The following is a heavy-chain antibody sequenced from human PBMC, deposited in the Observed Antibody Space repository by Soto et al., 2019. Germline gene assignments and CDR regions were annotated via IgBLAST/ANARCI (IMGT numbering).Heavy chain of an antibody. V-gene: IGHV4-59*01. Sequence: SETLSLTCTVSGAPITINYWSWIRQAPGKGLEWIGYIYYSGSTTYNPSLKSRVTMSADTSKDQFSLKLNSVTAADTAVYYCARDAAGAYDHSGHGIPVTVSS. J-gene: IGHJ4*01. CDR1: GAPITINY. CDR2: IYYSGST. CDR3: ARDAAGAYDH. D-gene: IGHD1-26*01.